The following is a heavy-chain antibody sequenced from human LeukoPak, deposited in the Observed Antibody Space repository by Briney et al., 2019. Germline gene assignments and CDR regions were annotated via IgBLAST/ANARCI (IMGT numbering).Heavy chain of an antibody. CDR3: ARLLWWAPDAFDI. CDR2: ISSSGSTI. J-gene: IGHJ3*02. V-gene: IGHV3-48*03. Sequence: GGSLRLSCAASGFTFSSYEMNWVRQAPGKGLEWVSYISSSGSTIYYADSVKGRFTISRDNAKNSLYLQMNSLRAEDTAVYYCARLLWWAPDAFDIWGQGTMVTVSS. D-gene: IGHD2-21*01. CDR1: GFTFSSYE.